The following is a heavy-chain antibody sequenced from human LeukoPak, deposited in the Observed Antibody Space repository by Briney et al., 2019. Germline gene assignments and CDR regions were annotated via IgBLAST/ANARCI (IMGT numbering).Heavy chain of an antibody. Sequence: PGGSLRLSCSASGFTVSSNFMSWVRQAPGKGLEWVSVIYSGGSTYHADSVKGRFTISIDNSKNTLYLQMNSLRVEDTAVYYCALELVTDYWGQGTLVTVSS. V-gene: IGHV3-66*01. CDR1: GFTVSSNF. J-gene: IGHJ4*02. CDR3: ALELVTDY. CDR2: IYSGGST. D-gene: IGHD3-9*01.